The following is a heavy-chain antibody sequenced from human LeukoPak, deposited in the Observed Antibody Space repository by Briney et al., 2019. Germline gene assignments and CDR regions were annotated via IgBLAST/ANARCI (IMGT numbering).Heavy chain of an antibody. CDR2: INPSGGST. Sequence: ASVKVSCKASGYTFTSYYMHWVRQAPGQGLEWMGIINPSGGSTSYAQKFQGRVTMTRDTSTSTVYMELSGLRSEDTAVYYCARDRVAARPLWGYYYYYYGMDVWGQGTTVTVSS. CDR3: ARDRVAARPLWGYYYYYYGMDV. V-gene: IGHV1-46*01. J-gene: IGHJ6*02. D-gene: IGHD6-6*01. CDR1: GYTFTSYY.